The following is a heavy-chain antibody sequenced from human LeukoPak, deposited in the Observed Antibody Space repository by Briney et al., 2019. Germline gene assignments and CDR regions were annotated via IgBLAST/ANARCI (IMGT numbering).Heavy chain of an antibody. Sequence: GSLRLSCAASGFTFSSYAMHWVRQAPGKGLEWVAVISYDGSNKYYADSVKGRFTISRDNSKNTLYLQMNSLRAEDTAVYYCARGGDRGIAVEGSFDYWGQGTLVTVSS. CDR1: GFTFSSYA. CDR3: ARGGDRGIAVEGSFDY. CDR2: ISYDGSNK. J-gene: IGHJ4*02. D-gene: IGHD6-19*01. V-gene: IGHV3-30-3*01.